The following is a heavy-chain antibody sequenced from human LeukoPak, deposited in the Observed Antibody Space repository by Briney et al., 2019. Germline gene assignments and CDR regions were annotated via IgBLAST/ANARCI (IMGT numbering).Heavy chain of an antibody. Sequence: GGSLRLSCAASGFTFDDYAMHWVRQAPGKGLEWVSGISWNSGSIGYADSVKGRFTISRDNAKNSLYLQMNSLRAEDTAVYYCARETTRYSYGIVYYYYMDVWGKGTTVTVSS. D-gene: IGHD5-18*01. CDR1: GFTFDDYA. V-gene: IGHV3-9*01. J-gene: IGHJ6*03. CDR3: ARETTRYSYGIVYYYYMDV. CDR2: ISWNSGSI.